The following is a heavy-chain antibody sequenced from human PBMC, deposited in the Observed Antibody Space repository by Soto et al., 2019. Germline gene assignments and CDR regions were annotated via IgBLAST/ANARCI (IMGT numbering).Heavy chain of an antibody. CDR3: AKSYGPWGYSTGLYY. CDR2: ISWNSGSI. CDR1: GFTFDDYA. J-gene: IGHJ4*02. Sequence: EVQLVESWGGLVQPVRSLRLSCAASGFTFDDYALHWFRQSPGKGLEWVSGISWNSGSIGYADAVQGRFTLSRANAKNCVYLQMNSLTAEDTAVYYCAKSYGPWGYSTGLYYWGQVTLVTVSS. D-gene: IGHD3-10*01. V-gene: IGHV3-9*01.